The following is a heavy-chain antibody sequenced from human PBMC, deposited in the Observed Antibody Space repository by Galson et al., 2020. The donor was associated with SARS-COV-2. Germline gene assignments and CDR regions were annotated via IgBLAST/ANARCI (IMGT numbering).Heavy chain of an antibody. V-gene: IGHV4-59*12. CDR2: IYYSGST. D-gene: IGHD2-21*01. CDR3: ARVNVVSTSYRELYYFDY. Sequence: ASETLSLTCTVSGGSISSYYWSWIRQPPGKGLEWIGYIYYSGSTYYNPSLKSRISMSVDTSENQFSLKLSSVTAADTAVYYCARVNVVSTSYRELYYFDYWGQGTLATVSS. J-gene: IGHJ4*02. CDR1: GGSISSYY.